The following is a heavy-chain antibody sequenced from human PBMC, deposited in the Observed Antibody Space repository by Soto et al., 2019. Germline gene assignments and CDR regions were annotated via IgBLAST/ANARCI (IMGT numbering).Heavy chain of an antibody. V-gene: IGHV4-31*03. D-gene: IGHD5-18*01. Sequence: SETLSLTCTVSGGSISSGGYYWSWIRQHPGKGLEWIGYIYYSGSTYYNPSLKSRVTISVDTSKNQFSLKLSSVTAADTAVYYCAGNGYSYGPSIDYWGQGTLVTVSS. CDR2: IYYSGST. J-gene: IGHJ4*02. CDR3: AGNGYSYGPSIDY. CDR1: GGSISSGGYY.